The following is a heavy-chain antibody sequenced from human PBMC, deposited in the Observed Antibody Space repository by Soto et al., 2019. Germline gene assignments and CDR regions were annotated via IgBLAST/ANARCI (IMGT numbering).Heavy chain of an antibody. V-gene: IGHV4-39*01. CDR2: IYYSGST. J-gene: IGHJ5*02. CDR1: GGSISSRGYY. CDR3: ATSNWFDP. Sequence: QLQLQESGPGLVKPSETLSLTCTVSGGSISSRGYYWGWIRQPPGKGLEWFGTIYYSGSTYYNPSLKSRVTISEDTSKNQFSLKLSSVTAADTAVYYCATSNWFDPGGQGTLVTVSS.